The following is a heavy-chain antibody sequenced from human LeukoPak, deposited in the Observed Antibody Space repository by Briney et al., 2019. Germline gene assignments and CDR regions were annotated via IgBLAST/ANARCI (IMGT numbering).Heavy chain of an antibody. CDR1: GGTFSSYA. V-gene: IGHV1-3*01. D-gene: IGHD6-19*01. CDR3: ARPIGYSSGGFDL. CDR2: INAGNGNT. Sequence: GASVKVSCKASGGTFSSYAISWVRQAPGQRLEWMGWINAGNGNTKYSQNFQGRVTFTRDTSASTAYMELSSLRSEDTAVYYCARPIGYSSGGFDLWGRGTLVTVSS. J-gene: IGHJ2*01.